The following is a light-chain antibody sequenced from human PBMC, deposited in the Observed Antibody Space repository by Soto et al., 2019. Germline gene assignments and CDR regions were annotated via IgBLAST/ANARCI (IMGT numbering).Light chain of an antibody. CDR3: QQYSNYWT. J-gene: IGKJ1*01. Sequence: DIQMTQSPSTLSASVGDRVTITCRASQSISTSLAWYQQKPGKAPKLLIYKASSLASGVPSRFSGSGSGTEFTLTIRRLQPDDFATYYCQQYSNYWTFGQWAKVEIK. V-gene: IGKV1-5*03. CDR1: QSISTS. CDR2: KAS.